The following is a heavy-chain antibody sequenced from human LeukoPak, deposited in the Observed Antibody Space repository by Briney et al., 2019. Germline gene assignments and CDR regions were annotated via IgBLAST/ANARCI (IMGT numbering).Heavy chain of an antibody. CDR1: GFTFSNYS. D-gene: IGHD3-10*01. Sequence: GGSLRLSCAASGFTFSNYSMNWVRQAPGKGLEWVSSISSSGTYIYYADSVKGRFTISRDNAKNSLYLQMNSLRAEDTAVYYCAKEKYYYGSGSSKIDIWGQGTMVTVSS. CDR2: ISSSGTYI. J-gene: IGHJ3*02. CDR3: AKEKYYYGSGSSKIDI. V-gene: IGHV3-21*01.